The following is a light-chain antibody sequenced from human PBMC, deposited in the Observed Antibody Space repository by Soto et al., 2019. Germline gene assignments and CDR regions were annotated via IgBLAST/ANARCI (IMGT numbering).Light chain of an antibody. CDR1: ESISNW. V-gene: IGKV1-5*03. CDR2: KAS. CDR3: QQYDTYWT. Sequence: DIQMTQSPSTLSASVGDRVIITCRASESISNWLAWYQQKPGKAPNLLIYKASSLKSGVPLRFSGSGSGTEFTLTINSLQPDDFATYSCQQYDTYWTFGQGTKVDFK. J-gene: IGKJ1*01.